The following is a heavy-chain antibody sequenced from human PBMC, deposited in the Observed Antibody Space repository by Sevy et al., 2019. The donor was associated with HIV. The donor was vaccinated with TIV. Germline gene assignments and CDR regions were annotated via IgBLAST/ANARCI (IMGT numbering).Heavy chain of an antibody. CDR2: IIPIFGRG. J-gene: IGHJ6*02. Sequence: ASVKVSCKTSGGTFSRHAISWVRQAPGQGLEWMGGIIPIFGRGNYAQQFQGRVTITADESTSTAYMELSDLSSDDTDVNYCARGRDDSAVVPAVRLYYQYGMDVWGQGTTVTVSS. V-gene: IGHV1-69*13. CDR1: GGTFSRHA. CDR3: ARGRDDSAVVPAVRLYYQYGMDV. D-gene: IGHD2-2*01.